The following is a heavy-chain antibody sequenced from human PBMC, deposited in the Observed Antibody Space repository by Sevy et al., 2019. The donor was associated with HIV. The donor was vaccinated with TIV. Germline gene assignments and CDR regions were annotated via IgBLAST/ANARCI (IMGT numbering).Heavy chain of an antibody. CDR1: GFTFSNYG. Sequence: GGSLILSCAASGFTFSNYGMHWVRQAPGKGLEWVAVIWNDRQNKHYGDFVKGRFTISRDNSKNTLYLQMNSLRVEDTALYYCASLPNNYYDISGYSGDNAFDLWGRGTMVTVSS. D-gene: IGHD3-22*01. V-gene: IGHV3-33*03. J-gene: IGHJ3*01. CDR3: ASLPNNYYDISGYSGDNAFDL. CDR2: IWNDRQNK.